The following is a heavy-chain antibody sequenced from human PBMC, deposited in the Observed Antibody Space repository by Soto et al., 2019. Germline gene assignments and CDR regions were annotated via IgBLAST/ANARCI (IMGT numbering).Heavy chain of an antibody. D-gene: IGHD4-4*01. V-gene: IGHV4-30-2*01. CDR2: IYHSGST. CDR3: ARLPVDAFDI. CDR1: GGSISSGGYS. Sequence: NPSETLSLTCAVSGGSISSGGYSWSWIRQPPGKGLEWIGYIYHSGSTNYNPSLKSRVTISVDTSKNQFSLKLTSVTAADTAVYYCARLPVDAFDIWGQGTMVTVSS. J-gene: IGHJ3*02.